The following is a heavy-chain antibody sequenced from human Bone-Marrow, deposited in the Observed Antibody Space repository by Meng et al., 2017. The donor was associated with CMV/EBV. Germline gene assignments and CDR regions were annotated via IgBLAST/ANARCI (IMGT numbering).Heavy chain of an antibody. D-gene: IGHD1-7*01. CDR1: GFTFSDYY. J-gene: IGHJ6*02. CDR2: ISSSGSTI. Sequence: GESLKISCAASGFTFSDYYMSWIRQAPGKGLEWASYISSSGSTIYYADSVKGRFTISRDNAKNSLYLQMNSLRAEDTAVYFCVRDELHYDYYGMDVWGPGPPVPFSS. CDR3: VRDELHYDYYGMDV. V-gene: IGHV3-11*04.